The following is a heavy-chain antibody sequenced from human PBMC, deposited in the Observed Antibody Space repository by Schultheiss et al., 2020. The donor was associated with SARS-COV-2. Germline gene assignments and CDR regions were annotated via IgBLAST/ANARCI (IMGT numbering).Heavy chain of an antibody. V-gene: IGHV4-34*01. CDR2: INHSGST. J-gene: IGHJ4*02. CDR1: GGSFSGYY. D-gene: IGHD2-2*01. Sequence: SQTLSLTCAVYGGSFSGYYWSWIRQHPGKGLEWIGEINHSGSTYYNPSLKSRVTISVDTSKNQFSLKLSSVTAADTAVYYCARDMEPAAPGYWGQGTLVTVSS. CDR3: ARDMEPAAPGY.